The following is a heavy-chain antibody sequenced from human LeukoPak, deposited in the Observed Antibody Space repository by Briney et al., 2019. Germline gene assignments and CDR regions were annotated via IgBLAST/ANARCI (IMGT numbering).Heavy chain of an antibody. CDR1: GGYISNW. CDR2: IYHSGST. CDR3: ARHMEVSGTGGFPD. V-gene: IGHV4-4*02. Sequence: KTSETLSLTCAVSGGYISNWWSWVRQPPGKGLEWIGEIYHSGSTNSNPSLKDRVIISVDKSNNQFSLKLRSVTAADTAVYYCARHMEVSGTGGFPDWGQGTLVTVSS. D-gene: IGHD5/OR15-5a*01. J-gene: IGHJ1*01.